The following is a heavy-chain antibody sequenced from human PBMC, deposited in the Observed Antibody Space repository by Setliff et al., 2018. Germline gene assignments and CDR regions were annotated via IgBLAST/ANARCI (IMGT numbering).Heavy chain of an antibody. D-gene: IGHD6-13*01. CDR2: ISSSGSTI. Sequence: GGSLRLSCAASGFTFSSYSMNWVRQVPGKGLEWVSYISSSGSTIYYADSVKGRFTISRDNAKNALYLQMNSLRAEDTAVYYCARGSSWYVCKYWGQGTLVTVSS. CDR3: ARGSSWYVCKY. J-gene: IGHJ4*02. CDR1: GFTFSSYS. V-gene: IGHV3-48*04.